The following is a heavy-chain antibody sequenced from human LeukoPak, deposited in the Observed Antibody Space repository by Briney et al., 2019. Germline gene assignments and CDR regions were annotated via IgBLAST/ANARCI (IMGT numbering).Heavy chain of an antibody. CDR2: TYYRSTWYN. D-gene: IGHD6-19*01. V-gene: IGHV6-1*01. J-gene: IGHJ4*02. CDR1: GDSVSSNSAA. Sequence: SQTLSLTCAISGDSVSSNSAACTWIRQSPSRGLERLGRTYYRSTWYNDYAVSAKSRITINPNTYKNQFSLQLNSVTPEDTAVYYCARSDTSAWHKFDYWGQGTRVTVSS. CDR3: ARSDTSAWHKFDY.